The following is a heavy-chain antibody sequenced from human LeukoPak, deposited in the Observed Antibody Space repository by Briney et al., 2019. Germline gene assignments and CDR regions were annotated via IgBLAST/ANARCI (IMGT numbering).Heavy chain of an antibody. D-gene: IGHD2-2*01. CDR3: EKDAWYCSSPFCYENY. V-gene: IGHV3-23*01. CDR1: GFTFSSYA. J-gene: IGHJ4*02. Sequence: GGSLRLSCAASGFTFSSYAMSWVRHAPGKGLEWLSFISASGDSTHYADSVKGRFTISRDNSKNTLDLQMNSLRAEDTAVYYCEKDAWYCSSPFCYENYWGRGTLVTVSS. CDR2: ISASGDST.